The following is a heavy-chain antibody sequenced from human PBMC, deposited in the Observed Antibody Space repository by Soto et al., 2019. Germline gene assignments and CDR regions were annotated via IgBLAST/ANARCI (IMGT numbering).Heavy chain of an antibody. CDR1: RDTFTSSY. J-gene: IGHJ5*02. CDR2: INPHGGST. CDR3: ARSSGGNFGIIIEGTNWFAP. V-gene: IGHV1-46*01. D-gene: IGHD1-26*01. Sequence: ASVKVSCKAPRDTFTSSYIHWVRQAPGQGLEWMGVINPHGGSTAYAQKFKGRVTLPRDTSASTVYMEVSRLKSEDTAMYYCARSSGGNFGIIIEGTNWFAPWGQGTLVTVSS.